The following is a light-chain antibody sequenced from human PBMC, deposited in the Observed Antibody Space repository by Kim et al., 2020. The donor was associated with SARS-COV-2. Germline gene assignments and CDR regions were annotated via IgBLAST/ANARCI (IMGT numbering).Light chain of an antibody. V-gene: IGLV2-11*01. J-gene: IGLJ1*01. CDR2: DVN. CDR3: CSYAGSYTYV. Sequence: QSALTQPRSVSGSPGQSVTISCTGTNNDVGAYTYVSWYQQHPGKAPKLMIYDVNKRPSGVPDRFSGSKSGNTASLTISGLQAEDEADYYCCSYAGSYTYVVGTGTKVTVL. CDR1: NNDVGAYTY.